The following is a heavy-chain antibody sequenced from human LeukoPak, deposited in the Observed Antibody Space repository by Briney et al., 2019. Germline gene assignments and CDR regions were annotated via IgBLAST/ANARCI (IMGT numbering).Heavy chain of an antibody. CDR2: IYYSGST. D-gene: IGHD2/OR15-2a*01. J-gene: IGHJ5*02. Sequence: SETLSLTCTVSGGSISNHYWSWIRQPPGKGLEWIAYIYYSGSTNSNPSLKSRVTISVDTSKNQFSLRLSSVTAADTAVYYCARASEYWTGDGSRFDPWGQGTLVTVSS. CDR1: GGSISNHY. CDR3: ARASEYWTGDGSRFDP. V-gene: IGHV4-59*11.